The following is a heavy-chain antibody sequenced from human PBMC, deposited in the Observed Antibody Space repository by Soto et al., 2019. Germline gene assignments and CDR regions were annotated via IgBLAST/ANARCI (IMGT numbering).Heavy chain of an antibody. CDR2: ISSSSSTI. CDR1: GFTFSNYS. V-gene: IGHV3-48*01. D-gene: IGHD4-17*01. J-gene: IGHJ6*03. CDR3: ARSTVDLHYYYMDV. Sequence: PGGSLRLSCAASGFTFSNYSMNLVRQAQGKGLEWVSYISSSSSTIYYADSVKGRFTISRDNAKNSLYLQMNSLRAEDTAVYYCARSTVDLHYYYMDVWGKGTTVTVSS.